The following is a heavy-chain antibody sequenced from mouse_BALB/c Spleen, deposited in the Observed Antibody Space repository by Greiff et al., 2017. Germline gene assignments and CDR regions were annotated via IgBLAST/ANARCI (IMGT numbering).Heavy chain of an antibody. CDR3: ARADDGREDY. Sequence: EVQLQESGGGLVQPGGSRKLSCAASGFTFSSFGMHWVRQAPEKGLEWVAYISSGSSTIYYADTVKGRFTISRDNPKNTLFLQMTSLRSEDTAMYYCARADDGREDYWGQGTTLTVSS. CDR1: GFTFSSFG. J-gene: IGHJ2*01. CDR2: ISSGSSTI. D-gene: IGHD1-1*01. V-gene: IGHV5-17*02.